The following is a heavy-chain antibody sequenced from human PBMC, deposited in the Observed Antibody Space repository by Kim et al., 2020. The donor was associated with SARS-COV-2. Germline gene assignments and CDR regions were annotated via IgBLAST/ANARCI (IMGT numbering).Heavy chain of an antibody. D-gene: IGHD6-13*01. CDR3: ATEESEQQLAFDY. V-gene: IGHV1-46*01. J-gene: IGHJ4*02. Sequence: YAQQVQGRVTMTRDTSTSTVYMELSSLRSEDTAVYYCATEESEQQLAFDYWGQGTLVTVSS.